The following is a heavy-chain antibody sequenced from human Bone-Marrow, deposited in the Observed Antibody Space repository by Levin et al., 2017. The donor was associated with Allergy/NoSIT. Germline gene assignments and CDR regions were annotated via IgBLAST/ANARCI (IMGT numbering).Heavy chain of an antibody. V-gene: IGHV4-61*01. D-gene: IGHD5-18*01. J-gene: IGHJ4*02. CDR3: ARSIQLWSRPFDY. CDR1: GTSVSSGSYY. Sequence: KPSETLSLTCSVSGTSVSSGSYYWNWIRQPPGKGLEWIGYIYHTGTTVYSPSLESRVTISADTSKNQFSLNLTSVTAADTAVYYCARSIQLWSRPFDYWGQGTLVTVSS. CDR2: IYHTGTT.